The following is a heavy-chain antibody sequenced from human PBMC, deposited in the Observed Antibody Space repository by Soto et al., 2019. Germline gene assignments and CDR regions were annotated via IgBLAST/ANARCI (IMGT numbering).Heavy chain of an antibody. J-gene: IGHJ5*02. V-gene: IGHV4-30-2*01. CDR3: ARGRWRGVVVAATQHNWFDP. CDR2: IYHSGST. D-gene: IGHD2-15*01. CDR1: GGSISSGASS. Sequence: SETLSLTCAVSGGSISSGASSWSWIRQPPGKGLGWIGYIYHSGSTYYNPSLKSRVTISVDRSKNQFSLKLSSVTAADTAVYYCARGRWRGVVVAATQHNWFDPWGQGALVTVSS.